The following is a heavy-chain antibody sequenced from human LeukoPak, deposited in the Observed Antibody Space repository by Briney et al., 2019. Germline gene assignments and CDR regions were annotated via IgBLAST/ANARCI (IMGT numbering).Heavy chain of an antibody. V-gene: IGHV4-59*01. CDR2: IYYSGST. Sequence: SETLSLTCTVSGGSISSYYWSWIRQPPGKGLEWIGYIYYSGSTNYNPSPKSRVTISVDTSKNQFSLKLSSVTAADTAVYYCARFRNYDFWSGYPTYYYYGMDVWGQGTTVTVSS. D-gene: IGHD3-3*01. CDR3: ARFRNYDFWSGYPTYYYYGMDV. CDR1: GGSISSYY. J-gene: IGHJ6*02.